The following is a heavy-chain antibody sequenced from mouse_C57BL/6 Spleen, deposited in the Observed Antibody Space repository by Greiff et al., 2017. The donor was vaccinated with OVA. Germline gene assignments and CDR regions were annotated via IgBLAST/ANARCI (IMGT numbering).Heavy chain of an antibody. V-gene: IGHV1-52*01. Sequence: QVQLQQPGAELVRPGSSVKLSCKASGYTFTSYWMHWVKQRPIQGLEWIGNIDPSDSETHYNQKFKDKATLTVDKSSSTAYMPLSSLTSEDSAVYYGARRPDYCGSSDGNFDFWGTGTTVTVSA. J-gene: IGHJ1*03. D-gene: IGHD1-1*01. CDR2: IDPSDSET. CDR3: ARRPDYCGSSDGNFDF. CDR1: GYTFTSYW.